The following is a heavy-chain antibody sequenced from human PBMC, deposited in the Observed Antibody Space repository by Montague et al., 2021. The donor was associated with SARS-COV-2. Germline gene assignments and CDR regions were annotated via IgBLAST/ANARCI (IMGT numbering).Heavy chain of an antibody. CDR3: ARRHIVASNRAFDY. CDR1: GDSITNNYY. D-gene: IGHD2-21*01. CDR2: IYHSGTT. J-gene: IGHJ4*02. V-gene: IGHV4-38-2*02. Sequence: SETLSLTCTVSGDSITNNYYYGWIRQPPGKGLEWIGTIYHSGTTYYNPSLKSRVTISVDTSNNQFSLKLTSVTAADTAVYYCARRHIVASNRAFDYWGQGTLVTVSS.